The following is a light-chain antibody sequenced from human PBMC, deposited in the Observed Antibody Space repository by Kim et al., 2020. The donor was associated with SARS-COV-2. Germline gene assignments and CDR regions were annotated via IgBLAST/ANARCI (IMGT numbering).Light chain of an antibody. Sequence: QLVLTQSPSASASLGASVKLTCTLSSGHSSHAIAWHQQQPEKGPRYLMKLNSDGTHSKGDGVPDRFSGSSSGAERYLIISSLQSEDEADYYCQTWGTGIRVFGGGTQLTVL. CDR1: SGHSSHA. CDR2: LNSDGTH. CDR3: QTWGTGIRV. J-gene: IGLJ3*02. V-gene: IGLV4-69*01.